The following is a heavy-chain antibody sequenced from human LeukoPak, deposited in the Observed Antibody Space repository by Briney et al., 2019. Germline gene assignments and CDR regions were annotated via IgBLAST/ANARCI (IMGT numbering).Heavy chain of an antibody. CDR1: GFTFSDYW. D-gene: IGHD6-13*01. Sequence: GGSLRLSSAVSGFTFSDYWMNWVRQAPGKGLEWVASIHLNGGEKSYVDSVKGRFTISRDNPKNSLYLQMSSLRAEDTGVYYCARDGAAAGLYFDLWGQGTLVTVSS. J-gene: IGHJ4*01. CDR2: IHLNGGEK. V-gene: IGHV3-7*01. CDR3: ARDGAAAGLYFDL.